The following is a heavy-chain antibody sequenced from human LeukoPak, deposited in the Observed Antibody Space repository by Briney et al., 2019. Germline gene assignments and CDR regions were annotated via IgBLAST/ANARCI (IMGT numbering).Heavy chain of an antibody. V-gene: IGHV1-69*05. Sequence: SVKVSCKASGGTFSSYAISWVRQAPGQGLEWMGRIIPIFGTANYAQKFQGRVTITTDESTSTAYMELSGLRSEDTAVYHCARVSHYYDSSGYYSDYWGQGTLVTVSS. D-gene: IGHD3-22*01. CDR2: IIPIFGTA. CDR3: ARVSHYYDSSGYYSDY. J-gene: IGHJ4*02. CDR1: GGTFSSYA.